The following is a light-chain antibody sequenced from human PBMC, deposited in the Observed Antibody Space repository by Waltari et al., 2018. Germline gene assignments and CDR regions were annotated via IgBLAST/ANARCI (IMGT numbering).Light chain of an antibody. Sequence: QSVLTQPPSASGTPGQRVTISCSGSSSNIGSNTVNWYQQLPGTAPKRLIYSNNQRPAGVPARFSGSKSGTSASLAISGLQSEDEADYYCAAWDDSLNGRWVFGGGTKLTVL. CDR2: SNN. J-gene: IGLJ3*02. CDR1: SSNIGSNT. V-gene: IGLV1-44*01. CDR3: AAWDDSLNGRWV.